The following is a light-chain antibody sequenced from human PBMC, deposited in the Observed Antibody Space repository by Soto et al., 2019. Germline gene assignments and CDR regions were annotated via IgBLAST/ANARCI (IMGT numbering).Light chain of an antibody. Sequence: EIIMTQSPATLSVSPGERATLSCRASHSVSNNLAWYQQKPGQAPRLLIYYASTRATGIPARFSGSGSGTEFTLTISSLQSEDFALYYCQQYNDWPPITFGQGKRLEVK. CDR3: QQYNDWPPIT. CDR2: YAS. V-gene: IGKV3-15*01. J-gene: IGKJ5*01. CDR1: HSVSNN.